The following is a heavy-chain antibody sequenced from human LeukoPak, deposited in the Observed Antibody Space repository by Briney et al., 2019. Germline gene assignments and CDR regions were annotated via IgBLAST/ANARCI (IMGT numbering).Heavy chain of an antibody. J-gene: IGHJ6*02. D-gene: IGHD2-15*01. CDR1: GFTFRSYG. Sequence: PGRSLRLSCAASGFTFRSYGMHWVRQAPGKGLEWVAVIWYDGSNKYYADSVKGRFTISRDNSKNTLYLQMNSLRAEDTAVYYCARYCSGGRCYLGYYYYGMDVWGQGTTVTVSS. CDR2: IWYDGSNK. V-gene: IGHV3-33*01. CDR3: ARYCSGGRCYLGYYYYGMDV.